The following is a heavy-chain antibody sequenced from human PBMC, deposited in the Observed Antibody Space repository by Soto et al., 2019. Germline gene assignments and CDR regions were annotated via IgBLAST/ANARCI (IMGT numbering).Heavy chain of an antibody. J-gene: IGHJ4*02. V-gene: IGHV4-61*01. Sequence: SETLSLTCTVSGGSVSSGSYYWSWIRQPPGKGLEWIGYIYYSGSTNYNPSLKSRVTISVDTSKNQFSLKLSSVTAADTAVYYCASNGFWSGYSMPFDYWGQGTLVTVSS. D-gene: IGHD3-3*01. CDR1: GGSVSSGSYY. CDR3: ASNGFWSGYSMPFDY. CDR2: IYYSGST.